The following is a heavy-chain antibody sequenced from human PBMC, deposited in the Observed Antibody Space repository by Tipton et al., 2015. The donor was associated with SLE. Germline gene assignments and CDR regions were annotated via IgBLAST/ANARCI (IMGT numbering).Heavy chain of an antibody. J-gene: IGHJ6*02. D-gene: IGHD4-11*01. V-gene: IGHV3-23*01. CDR3: ARDCDYREYLCYYNGLDV. CDR2: ISGSGGST. CDR1: GFTFSSYA. Sequence: SLRLSCAASGFTFSSYAMSWVRQAPGKGLEWVSTISGSGGSTYYADSVKGRFTISRDNAKNSLYLQMNSLRDEDTAVYYCARDCDYREYLCYYNGLDVWAKGPRSPSP.